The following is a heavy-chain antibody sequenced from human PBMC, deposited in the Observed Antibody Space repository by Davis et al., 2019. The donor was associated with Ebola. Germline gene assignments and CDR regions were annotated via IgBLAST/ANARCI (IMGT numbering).Heavy chain of an antibody. CDR3: ARVLNPYYYDSSGYNYYYYGMDV. V-gene: IGHV1-2*02. Sequence: ASVKVSCKASGYTFTGYYMHWVRQAPGQGLEWMGWINPNSGGTNYAQKFQGRVTMTRDTSISTAYMELSRLRSDDTAVYYCARVLNPYYYDSSGYNYYYYGMDVWGQGTTVTVSS. D-gene: IGHD3-22*01. CDR1: GYTFTGYY. J-gene: IGHJ6*02. CDR2: INPNSGGT.